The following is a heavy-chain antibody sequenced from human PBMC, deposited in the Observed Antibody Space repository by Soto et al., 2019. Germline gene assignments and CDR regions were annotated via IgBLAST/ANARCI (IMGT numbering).Heavy chain of an antibody. J-gene: IGHJ4*02. V-gene: IGHV3-53*02. CDR3: ARARIGVGGTHSDS. CDR1: GLSVSSNY. CDR2: IYSGGTT. D-gene: IGHD1-7*01. Sequence: EVQLVETGGGLIQPGGSLRLSCAASGLSVSSNYMSWVRQAPGKGLEWVSVIYSGGTTYYADSVKGRFNISGDNSKNTLYHQMKSLRAVDTAVYYCARARIGVGGTHSDSWVEGTLVTFSS.